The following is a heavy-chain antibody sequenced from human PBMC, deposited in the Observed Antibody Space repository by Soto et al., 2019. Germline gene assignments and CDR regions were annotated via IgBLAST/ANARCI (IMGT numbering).Heavy chain of an antibody. Sequence: QLLLQESGPGLVKPSETLSLTCAVSGASISESSHYWAWIRQPPGKGLEWIASIYYTGRTYSNPPLRSPLPISIDTSRDQFSLNLSSVTAADMAVYYCARHLANYGDWAFDLWGQGTLVPVSS. J-gene: IGHJ4*02. CDR1: GASISESSHY. V-gene: IGHV4-39*01. D-gene: IGHD4-17*01. CDR2: IYYTGRT. CDR3: ARHLANYGDWAFDL.